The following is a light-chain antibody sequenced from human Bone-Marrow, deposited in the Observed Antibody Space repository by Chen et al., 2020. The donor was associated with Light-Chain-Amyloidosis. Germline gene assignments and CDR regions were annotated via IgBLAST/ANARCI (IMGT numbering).Light chain of an antibody. Sequence: QSVLTQPPSASGSPGQRVTISCSGASSNIGINYVYWSQHFPGAAPKLLSHRNNQRPAGVPDRFSAAQSGTSAFLAISGLRSEGVSDYYCAAWDGSRSGYVFGTGTKVIVL. CDR3: AAWDGSRSGYV. J-gene: IGLJ1*01. V-gene: IGLV1-47*01. CDR1: SSNIGINY. CDR2: RNN.